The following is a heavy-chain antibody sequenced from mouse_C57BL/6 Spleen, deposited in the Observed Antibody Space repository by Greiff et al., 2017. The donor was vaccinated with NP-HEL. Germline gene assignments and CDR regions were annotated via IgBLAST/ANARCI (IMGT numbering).Heavy chain of an antibody. CDR3: ARGRNNGLYYAMDY. J-gene: IGHJ4*01. Sequence: VQLQQSGAELVRPGSSVKLSCKASGYTFTSYWMHWVKQRPIQGLEWIGNIDPSDSETHYNQKFKDKATLTVDKSSSTAYMQLSSLTSEDSADYSCARGRNNGLYYAMDYWGQGTSVTVSS. D-gene: IGHD1-1*01. V-gene: IGHV1-52*01. CDR2: IDPSDSET. CDR1: GYTFTSYW.